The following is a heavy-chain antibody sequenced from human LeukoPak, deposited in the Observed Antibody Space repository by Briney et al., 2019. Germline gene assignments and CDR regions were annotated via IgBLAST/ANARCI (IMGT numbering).Heavy chain of an antibody. CDR2: IYSGGST. J-gene: IGHJ4*02. CDR3: ARGRYYYDSSGYFQYYFDY. Sequence: GGSLRLSCAASGFTFSSYVMNWVRQAPGKGLEWVSVIYSGGSTYYADSVKGRFTISRDNSKNTLYLQMNSLRAEDTAVYYCARGRYYYDSSGYFQYYFDYWGQGTLVTVSS. V-gene: IGHV3-66*01. D-gene: IGHD3-22*01. CDR1: GFTFSSYV.